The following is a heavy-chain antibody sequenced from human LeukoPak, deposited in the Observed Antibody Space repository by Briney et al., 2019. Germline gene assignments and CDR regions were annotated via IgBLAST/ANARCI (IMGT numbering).Heavy chain of an antibody. CDR2: ISGSGVNT. CDR3: AKRGLPAAGNNWFDP. D-gene: IGHD6-13*01. CDR1: GFTFTNYA. J-gene: IGHJ5*02. Sequence: GGSLRLSCAASGFTFTNYAMNWVRQAPGKGLEWVSAISGSGVNTYYADSVKGRFTISRNNSKNTLYLQMNSLRTEDTAIYYCAKRGLPAAGNNWFDPWGQGAQVTVSS. V-gene: IGHV3-23*01.